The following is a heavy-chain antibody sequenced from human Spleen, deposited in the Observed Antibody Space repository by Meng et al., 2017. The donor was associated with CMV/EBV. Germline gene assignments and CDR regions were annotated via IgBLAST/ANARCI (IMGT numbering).Heavy chain of an antibody. D-gene: IGHD3-3*01. J-gene: IGHJ4*02. CDR1: GFTFNNYA. CDR2: LYTGGGGT. Sequence: AASGFTFNNYAMSWVRQAPGKGLEWVSVLYTGGGGTYYADSVKGRFTISRDNSKNTLYLQMNSLRAEDTAVYYCAKVRRASGSYFDYWGQGTLVTSPQ. V-gene: IGHV3-23*03. CDR3: AKVRRASGSYFDY.